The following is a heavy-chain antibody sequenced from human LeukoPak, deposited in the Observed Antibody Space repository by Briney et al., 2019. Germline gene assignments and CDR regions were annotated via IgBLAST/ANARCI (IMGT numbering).Heavy chain of an antibody. CDR2: TSVYNGNT. V-gene: IGHV1-18*01. CDR3: ARNVSAPSDHAGYFDY. D-gene: IGHD1-14*01. J-gene: IGHJ4*02. Sequence: APVKVSCKASGYTFTNYGISWVRQAPGQGLEWLGWTSVYNGNTNYAQKVQARVTMTTDTSASTAYMELRSLRSDDTAVYYCARNVSAPSDHAGYFDYWGQGTLVTVSS. CDR1: GYTFTNYG.